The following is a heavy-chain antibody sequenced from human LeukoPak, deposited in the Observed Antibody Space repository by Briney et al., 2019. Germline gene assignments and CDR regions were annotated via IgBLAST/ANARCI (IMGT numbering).Heavy chain of an antibody. CDR3: ARLPSYDSSGYYFYFDY. D-gene: IGHD3-22*01. J-gene: IGHJ4*02. CDR2: IYYSGST. Sequence: SETLSLTCTVSGGSISSYYWSWIRQPPGKGLEWIGYIYYSGSTNYNPSLKSRVTISVDTSKNQFSLKLSSVTAADTAVYYCARLPSYDSSGYYFYFDYWGQGTLVIVSS. CDR1: GGSISSYY. V-gene: IGHV4-59*08.